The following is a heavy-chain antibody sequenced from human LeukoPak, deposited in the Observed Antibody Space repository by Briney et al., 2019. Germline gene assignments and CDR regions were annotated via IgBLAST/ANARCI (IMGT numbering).Heavy chain of an antibody. CDR3: ARVDSTSGLMYGMDV. Sequence: GGSLRLSCAASGFTFTSYAMHWVRQAPGKGLEWVAAISYDGGNKLYADSVKGRFTIFRDNSKNTLSLQMNSLRTEDTAVYFCARVDSTSGLMYGMDVWGQGTTVTVS. J-gene: IGHJ6*02. D-gene: IGHD3-22*01. V-gene: IGHV3-30-3*01. CDR2: ISYDGGNK. CDR1: GFTFTSYA.